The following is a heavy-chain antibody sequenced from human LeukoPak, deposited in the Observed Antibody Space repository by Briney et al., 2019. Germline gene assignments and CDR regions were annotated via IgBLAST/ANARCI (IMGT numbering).Heavy chain of an antibody. CDR2: IYSGGST. J-gene: IGHJ3*02. CDR1: GFTVSSNY. V-gene: IGHV3-66*01. Sequence: GGSLRLSCAASGFTVSSNYMSWVRQAPGEGLEWGSVIYSGGSTYYADSVKGRFTISRDNSKNTLYLQMNSLRAEDTAVYYCASPYYYGSGSYNLGAFDIWGQGTMVTVSS. CDR3: ASPYYYGSGSYNLGAFDI. D-gene: IGHD3-10*01.